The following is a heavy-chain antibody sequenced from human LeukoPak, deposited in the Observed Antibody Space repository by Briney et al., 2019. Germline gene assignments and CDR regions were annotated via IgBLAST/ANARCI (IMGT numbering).Heavy chain of an antibody. Sequence: GGSLRLSCAASGFTLSSYAMSWVRQAPGKGLEWVSAISGSGGSTYYADSVKGRFTISRDNSKNTLYLQMNSLRAEDTAVYYCAKAIEMATIFDAFDIWGQGTMVTVSS. J-gene: IGHJ3*02. CDR1: GFTLSSYA. D-gene: IGHD5-12*01. V-gene: IGHV3-23*01. CDR2: ISGSGGST. CDR3: AKAIEMATIFDAFDI.